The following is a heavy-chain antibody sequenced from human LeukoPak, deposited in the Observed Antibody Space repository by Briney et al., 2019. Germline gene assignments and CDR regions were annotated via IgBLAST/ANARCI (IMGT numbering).Heavy chain of an antibody. V-gene: IGHV4-31*03. CDR1: GGSIMIRGYY. J-gene: IGHJ6*02. CDR2: MSYTGDT. D-gene: IGHD5-24*01. CDR3: ARDGVEMATDYYYGVDV. Sequence: SETLSLTCTVSGGSIMIRGYYWTWFRHHPEKGLEWIGYMSYTGDTYYTPSLQSRASISVDTSKNLFSLRLTSVTAADTAVYYCARDGVEMATDYYYGVDVWGQGTTVIVSS.